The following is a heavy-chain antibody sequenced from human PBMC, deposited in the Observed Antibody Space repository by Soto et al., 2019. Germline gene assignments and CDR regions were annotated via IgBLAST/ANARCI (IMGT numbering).Heavy chain of an antibody. V-gene: IGHV1-18*04. CDR2: ISAYNGNT. D-gene: IGHD2-2*01. CDR1: GYTFTMYG. CDR3: ARDGRVGCSSTSCWENYGMDV. Sequence: ASVKVPCNASGYTFTMYGISCVLQSPVQWLDGMGWISAYNGNTNYAQKLQGRVTMTTDTSTSTAYMELRSLRSDDTAVYYCARDGRVGCSSTSCWENYGMDVWGQGTTVTVSS. J-gene: IGHJ6*02.